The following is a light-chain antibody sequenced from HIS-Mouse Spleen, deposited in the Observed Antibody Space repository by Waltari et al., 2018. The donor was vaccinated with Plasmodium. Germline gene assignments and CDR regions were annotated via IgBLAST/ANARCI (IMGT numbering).Light chain of an antibody. CDR1: SLRSYY. J-gene: IGLJ3*02. CDR3: YSTDSSGNHRV. V-gene: IGLV3-19*01. Sequence: SSELTQDPAVSVALGQTVRITCQGDSLRSYYASWYQQKRGQAPVLVIYGKNNRPSGIPERFSGSSSGTMATLTISGAQVEDEADYYCYSTDSSGNHRVFGGGTKLTVL. CDR2: GKN.